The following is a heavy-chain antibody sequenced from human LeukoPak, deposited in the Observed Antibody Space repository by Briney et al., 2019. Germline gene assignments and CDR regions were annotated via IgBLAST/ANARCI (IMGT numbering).Heavy chain of an antibody. CDR2: INPNSGVT. V-gene: IGHV1-2*02. CDR3: ARVVRIAVAAALGY. J-gene: IGHJ4*02. Sequence: GASVKVSCKASGYTFTDYYMHWVRQAPGQGLEWMGWINPNSGVTNHAQKFQGRVTMTRDTSISTAYMELSSLRSEDTAVYYCARVVRIAVAAALGYWGQGTLVTVSS. D-gene: IGHD6-19*01. CDR1: GYTFTDYY.